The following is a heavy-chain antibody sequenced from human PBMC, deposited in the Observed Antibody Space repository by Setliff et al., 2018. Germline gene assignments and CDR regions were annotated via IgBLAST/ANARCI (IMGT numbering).Heavy chain of an antibody. Sequence: SETLSLTCAVSGYSINSDYYWGWIRQPPGKGLEGVASMHHSGIVYYNPPLRSRVIMSVDTSKYQVSLDLTSVTAADTAVYYCARYLAGEVGISGWFDPWGQGTLVTVSS. CDR2: MHHSGIV. V-gene: IGHV4-38-2*01. D-gene: IGHD1-26*01. CDR1: GYSINSDYY. J-gene: IGHJ5*02. CDR3: ARYLAGEVGISGWFDP.